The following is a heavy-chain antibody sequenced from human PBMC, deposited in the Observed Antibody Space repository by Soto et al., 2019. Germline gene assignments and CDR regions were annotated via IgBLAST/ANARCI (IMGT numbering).Heavy chain of an antibody. J-gene: IGHJ4*02. CDR2: INAGNGNT. CDR3: ARELLPRGYDY. CDR1: GYTFTSYG. D-gene: IGHD3-22*01. V-gene: IGHV1-3*01. Sequence: GASVKVSCKASGYTFTSYGISWVRQAPGQRLEWMGWINAGNGNTKYSQKFQGRVTITRDTSASTAYMELSSLRSDDTAVYYCARELLPRGYDYWGQGTLVTVSS.